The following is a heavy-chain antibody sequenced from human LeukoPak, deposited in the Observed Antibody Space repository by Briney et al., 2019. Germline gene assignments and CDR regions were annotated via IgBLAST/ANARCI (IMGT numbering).Heavy chain of an antibody. CDR3: AKDGYYYDSGSYYRAPYFDY. CDR2: ISGSGGST. V-gene: IGHV3-23*01. J-gene: IGHJ4*02. D-gene: IGHD3-10*01. Sequence: RPGGSLRLSCAASGFTFSSYGMSWVRQAPGKGLEWVSAISGSGGSTYYADSVRGRFIISRDNSKNTLYLQMNSLRAEDTAVYYCAKDGYYYDSGSYYRAPYFDYWGQGTLVTVSP. CDR1: GFTFSSYG.